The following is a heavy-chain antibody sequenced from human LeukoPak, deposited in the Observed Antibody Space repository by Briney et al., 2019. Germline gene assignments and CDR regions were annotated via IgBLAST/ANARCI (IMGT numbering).Heavy chain of an antibody. D-gene: IGHD3-16*01. CDR1: GGSISSSSYY. CDR2: IYYSGSS. Sequence: PSETLSLTCTVSGGSISSSSYYWGWIRQPPGKGLEWIGSIYYSGSSYYNPSLKSRFTISVDTSKNQFSLNLSSVTAADTAVYYCARGGVLKSVDYWGQGTLVAVSS. CDR3: ARGGVLKSVDY. J-gene: IGHJ4*02. V-gene: IGHV4-39*01.